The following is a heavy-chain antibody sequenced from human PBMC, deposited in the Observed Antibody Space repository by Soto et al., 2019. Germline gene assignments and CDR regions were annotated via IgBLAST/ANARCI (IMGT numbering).Heavy chain of an antibody. CDR1: GYTFTGYY. CDR2: INPNSGGT. J-gene: IGHJ6*02. V-gene: IGHV1-2*02. D-gene: IGHD3-3*01. Sequence: ASVKVSCKASGYTFTGYYMHWVRQAPGQGLEWMGWINPNSGGTNYAQKFQGRVTMTRDTSISTAYMELSRLRSDDTAVYYCARGLRLRFLEWLYEGPYYYYGMDVWGQGTTVTVSS. CDR3: ARGLRLRFLEWLYEGPYYYYGMDV.